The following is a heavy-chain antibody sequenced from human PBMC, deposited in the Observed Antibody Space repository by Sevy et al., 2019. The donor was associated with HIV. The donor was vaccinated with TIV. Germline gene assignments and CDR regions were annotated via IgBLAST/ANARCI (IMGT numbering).Heavy chain of an antibody. D-gene: IGHD5-12*01. Sequence: VKVSCKTSGGTFSSYAFSWVRQAPGQGLEWMGGIIPLVNITDYAQKFQGRVTITADKSTSTAYMELSSLGSEDTAVYYCARAAQKATIVDAFDIWGHGTMVTVSS. CDR2: IIPLVNIT. CDR3: ARAAQKATIVDAFDI. CDR1: GGTFSSYA. V-gene: IGHV1-69*10. J-gene: IGHJ3*02.